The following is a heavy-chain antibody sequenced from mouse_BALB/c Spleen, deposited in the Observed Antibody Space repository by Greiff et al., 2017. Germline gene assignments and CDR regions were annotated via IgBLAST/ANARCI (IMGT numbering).Heavy chain of an antibody. J-gene: IGHJ1*01. Sequence: EVMLVESGGGLVKPGGSLKLSCAASGFAFSSYDMSWVRQTPEKRLEWVAYISSGGGSTYYPDTVKGRFTISRDNAKNTLYLQMSSLKSEDTAMYYCARLYGYWYFDVWGAGTTVTVSS. CDR1: GFAFSSYD. D-gene: IGHD1-1*01. V-gene: IGHV5-12-1*01. CDR2: ISSGGGST. CDR3: ARLYGYWYFDV.